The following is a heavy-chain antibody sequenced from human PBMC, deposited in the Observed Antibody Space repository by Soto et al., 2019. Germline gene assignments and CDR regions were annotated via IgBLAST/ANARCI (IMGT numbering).Heavy chain of an antibody. J-gene: IGHJ4*02. Sequence: GGSLRLSCAASGFTFSDYYMGWIRQAPGKGLEWISYISNSANTIHYADSVRGRFTISRDNARNSLYLQMNSLRAEDTAVYYCAKDSYDSSGYYFDYWGQGTLVTVSS. CDR1: GFTFSDYY. CDR2: ISNSANTI. D-gene: IGHD3-22*01. V-gene: IGHV3-11*04. CDR3: AKDSYDSSGYYFDY.